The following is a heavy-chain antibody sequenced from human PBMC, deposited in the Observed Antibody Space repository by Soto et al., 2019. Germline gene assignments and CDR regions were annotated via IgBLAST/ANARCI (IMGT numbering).Heavy chain of an antibody. V-gene: IGHV3-23*01. CDR3: AKDIRSSGGRSPFDL. CDR2: ISGRVNST. D-gene: IGHD2-15*01. CDR1: GFAFGTYV. Sequence: EVQLLESGGGLVQPGGSLRLSCEVSGFAFGTYVMSWVRQAPGKGLEWVSAISGRVNSTYYADSVKGRFTISRDNAKNTLYLQMTSLRAEDTAVYYCAKDIRSSGGRSPFDLWGQGTLVTVSS. J-gene: IGHJ4*02.